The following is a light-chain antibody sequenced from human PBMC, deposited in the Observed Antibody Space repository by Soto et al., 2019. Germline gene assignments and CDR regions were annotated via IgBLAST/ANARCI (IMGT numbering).Light chain of an antibody. J-gene: IGKJ1*01. CDR1: QSVSSSY. Sequence: EIVLTQSPGTLSLSPGERATLSCRASQSVSSSYLALYQQKPGQAPRLLIYGASSRATGIPDRFSGSGAGTDFTLTIIRLETEDFAEYYCQQYGSSPPSWTFGQGTKVEIK. CDR2: GAS. CDR3: QQYGSSPPSWT. V-gene: IGKV3-20*01.